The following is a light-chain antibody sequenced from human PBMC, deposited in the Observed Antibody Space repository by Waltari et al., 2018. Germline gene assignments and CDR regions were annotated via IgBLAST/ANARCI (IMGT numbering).Light chain of an antibody. CDR3: QSFDSNVRGGVV. Sequence: QSILTQPTSVSGAPGQRVTISCTGSSSNIGAGHDVHWYQAFPGTAPKLLIYGNNNRPPGVPDRFSGSKSGPSASLAINGRQAEDEAEYYCQSFDSNVRGGVVFGGGTKVTVL. CDR2: GNN. V-gene: IGLV1-40*01. J-gene: IGLJ3*02. CDR1: SSNIGAGHD.